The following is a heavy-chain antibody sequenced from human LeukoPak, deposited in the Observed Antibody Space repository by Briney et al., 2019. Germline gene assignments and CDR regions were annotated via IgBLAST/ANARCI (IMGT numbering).Heavy chain of an antibody. Sequence: SETLSLTCAVYGGSFSGYYRSWIRHPPGKGLERIGEINHSGSTNYNPSLKSRVTISVDTSKNQFALKLSSVTAADTAVYYCARGRHRGVRNFYYYFMDVWGKGTTVTVSS. CDR1: GGSFSGYY. J-gene: IGHJ6*03. CDR2: INHSGST. V-gene: IGHV4-34*01. CDR3: ARGRHRGVRNFYYYFMDV. D-gene: IGHD2-21*01.